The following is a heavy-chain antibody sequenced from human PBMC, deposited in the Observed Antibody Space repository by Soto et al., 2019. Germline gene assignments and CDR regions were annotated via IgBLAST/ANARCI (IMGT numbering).Heavy chain of an antibody. CDR2: INHSGST. V-gene: IGHV4-34*01. CDR1: GGSFSGCY. J-gene: IGHJ5*02. D-gene: IGHD1-26*01. CDR3: ARDSGSFPNWFDP. Sequence: KPSETLSLTCAVYGGSFSGCYWSWIRQPPGKGLEWIGEINHSGSTNYNPSLKSRVTISVDTSKNQFSLKLSSVTAADTAVYYCARDSGSFPNWFDPWGQGTLVTV.